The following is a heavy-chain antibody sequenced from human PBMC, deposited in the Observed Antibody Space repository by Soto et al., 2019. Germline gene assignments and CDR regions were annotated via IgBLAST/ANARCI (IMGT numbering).Heavy chain of an antibody. CDR2: FDPEDGGT. D-gene: IGHD5-18*01. V-gene: IGHV1-24*01. CDR3: ATPVDTAMGAFDI. CDR1: GYTLTELS. Sequence: ASVKVSCKVCGYTLTELSMHWVRQAPGKGLEWMGGFDPEDGGTIYAQKFQGRVTMTEDTSTDTAYMELSSLRSEDTAVYYCATPVDTAMGAFDIWGQGTMVTVSS. J-gene: IGHJ3*02.